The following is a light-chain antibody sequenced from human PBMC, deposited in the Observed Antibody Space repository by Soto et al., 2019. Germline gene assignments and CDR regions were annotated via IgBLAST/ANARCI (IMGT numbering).Light chain of an antibody. V-gene: IGLV2-14*01. Sequence: QPVLTQPASVSGSPGQSITISCTGTSSDIGGCNYVSWYQQHPGRAPKVLIYEVTNRPSGVSNRFSGSKSGNTASLTISGLQAEDEADYYCSSYTSSSTLVVFGGGTKLTVL. CDR1: SSDIGGCNY. J-gene: IGLJ2*01. CDR2: EVT. CDR3: SSYTSSSTLVV.